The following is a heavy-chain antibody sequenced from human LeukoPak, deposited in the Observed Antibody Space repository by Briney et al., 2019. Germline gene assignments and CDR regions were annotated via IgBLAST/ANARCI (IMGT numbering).Heavy chain of an antibody. CDR2: IRSKAHGGTT. D-gene: IGHD3-10*01. CDR3: TRGDGSGSF. V-gene: IGHV3-49*04. Sequence: GGSLRLSCTASGFTFGDYAMSWVRQAPGKGLEWVGFIRSKAHGGTTEYAASVKGRFTISRDDSKSIAYLQMNSLKTEDTAVYYCTRGDGSGSFWGQGTLVTASS. CDR1: GFTFGDYA. J-gene: IGHJ4*02.